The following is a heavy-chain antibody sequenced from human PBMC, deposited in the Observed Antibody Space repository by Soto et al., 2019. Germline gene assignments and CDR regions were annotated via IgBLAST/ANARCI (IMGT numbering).Heavy chain of an antibody. V-gene: IGHV3-7*01. J-gene: IGHJ4*02. CDR2: IKQDGSEK. CDR1: GLTFSSYW. D-gene: IGHD3-3*01. Sequence: GGSLRLSCAASGLTFSSYWMSWFRQAPGKGLEWVANIKQDGSEKYYVDSVKGRFTISRDNAKNSLYLQMNSLRAEDTAVYYCARDDADDGFDYWGQGTLVTVS. CDR3: ARDDADDGFDY.